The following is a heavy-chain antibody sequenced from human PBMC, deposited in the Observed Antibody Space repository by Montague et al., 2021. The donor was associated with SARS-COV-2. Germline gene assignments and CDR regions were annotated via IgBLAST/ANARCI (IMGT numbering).Heavy chain of an antibody. CDR3: ARGRRYSSTWYGAFDP. J-gene: IGHJ5*02. D-gene: IGHD6-13*01. CDR2: SYYSGST. Sequence: TLSLTCTVSRGSISSGGNYWSWIRQHPVKGLEWIGYSYYSGSTYYNPSLKSRVSISVDTSKNQFPLKLSSVTAADTAVYHCARGRRYSSTWYGAFDPWGQGMQVTVSS. CDR1: RGSISSGGNY. V-gene: IGHV4-31*03.